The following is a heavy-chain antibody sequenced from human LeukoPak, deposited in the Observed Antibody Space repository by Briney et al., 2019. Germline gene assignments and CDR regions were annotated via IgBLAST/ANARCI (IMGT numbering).Heavy chain of an antibody. CDR3: ASAANVVTLGIDY. D-gene: IGHD4-23*01. V-gene: IGHV3-53*01. CDR2: IYSSGNR. CDR1: GFTVSSNY. J-gene: IGHJ4*02. Sequence: PGGSLRLSCAASGFTVSSNYMIWVRQAPGKGLEWVSVIYSSGNRYYADSVKGRFSISRDNSKNTLYLQMDSLRAEDTAVYYCASAANVVTLGIDYWGQGTLVTVSS.